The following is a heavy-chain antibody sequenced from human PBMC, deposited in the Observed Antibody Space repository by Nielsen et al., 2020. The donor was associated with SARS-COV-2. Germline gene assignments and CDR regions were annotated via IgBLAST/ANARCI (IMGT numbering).Heavy chain of an antibody. CDR3: PRVGYCSGGSCPLDY. CDR2: INAGNGNT. J-gene: IGHJ4*02. Sequence: ASVKVSCKASGYTFTSYAMHWVRQAPGQRLEWMGWINAGNGNTKYSQKFQGRVTITRDTSASTAYMELSSLRSEDTAVYYCPRVGYCSGGSCPLDYWGQGTLVTVSS. V-gene: IGHV1-3*01. D-gene: IGHD2-15*01. CDR1: GYTFTSYA.